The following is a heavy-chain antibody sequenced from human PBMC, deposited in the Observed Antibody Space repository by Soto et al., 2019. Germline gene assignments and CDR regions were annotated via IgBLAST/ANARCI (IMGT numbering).Heavy chain of an antibody. V-gene: IGHV3-7*03. D-gene: IGHD2-21*02. Sequence: EVQLVESGGGLVQPGGSLRLSCAASGFTFSSYWMSWVRQAPGKGLEWVANIKQDGSEKYYVDSVKGRFTISRDNAKNSLYLQMNSLRAEDTAVYYCASLSSNIVVVTANLDYWGQGTLVTVSS. CDR3: ASLSSNIVVVTANLDY. CDR1: GFTFSSYW. J-gene: IGHJ4*02. CDR2: IKQDGSEK.